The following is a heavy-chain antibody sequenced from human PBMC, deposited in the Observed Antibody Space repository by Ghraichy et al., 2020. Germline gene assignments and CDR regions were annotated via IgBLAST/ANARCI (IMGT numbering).Heavy chain of an antibody. CDR2: ISGYNRNP. Sequence: ASVKVSCKASGYNFTNYAISWVRQAPGQGLEWVGWISGYNRNPNYASRFQGRVTLTTDTSTNTAYMELRSLRSDDTAIYYCATDTGRYLYDRSGYPLPYFNYWGKGTLVTVSS. CDR1: GYNFTNYA. J-gene: IGHJ4*02. D-gene: IGHD3-22*01. CDR3: ATDTGRYLYDRSGYPLPYFNY. V-gene: IGHV1-18*01.